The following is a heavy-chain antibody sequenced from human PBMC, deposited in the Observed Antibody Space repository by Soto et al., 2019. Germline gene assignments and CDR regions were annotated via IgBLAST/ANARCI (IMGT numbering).Heavy chain of an antibody. D-gene: IGHD3-10*01. CDR3: ARHLSVRGVFDF. V-gene: IGHV4-28*01. CDR2: IHSGGST. Sequence: SETLSLTCAVSDYSISSDSNLWGWIRQPPGKGLEWIGYIHSGGSTYYNPSLKSRVTMSVDTAKNQFSLKLTSVTAVDTAVYYCARHLSVRGVFDFWGQGTQVTVS. J-gene: IGHJ4*02. CDR1: DYSISSDSNL.